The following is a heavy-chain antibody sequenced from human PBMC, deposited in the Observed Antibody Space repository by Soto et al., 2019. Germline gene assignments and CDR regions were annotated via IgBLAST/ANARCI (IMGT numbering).Heavy chain of an antibody. D-gene: IGHD3-16*01. CDR3: AKVYGRVMIPIDY. V-gene: IGHV3-23*01. J-gene: IGHJ4*02. Sequence: EVQLLESGGGLVQPGGSLRLSCAASGFTFSSYAMSWVRQAPGKGLEWVSAISGSGGSTYYADSVKGRFTISRDNSKNTLYLQMNSLRAEDTAVDYCAKVYGRVMIPIDYWGQGTLVTVSS. CDR1: GFTFSSYA. CDR2: ISGSGGST.